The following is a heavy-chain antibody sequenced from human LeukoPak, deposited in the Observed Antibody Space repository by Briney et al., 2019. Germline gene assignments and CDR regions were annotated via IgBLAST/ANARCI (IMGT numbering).Heavy chain of an antibody. CDR3: TRLRGGDGYSFDY. V-gene: IGHV3-73*01. Sequence: PGGSLRLSCAAFGFTFSGSAMHWVRQASGEGLEWVGRIRSKTNKYATGYAASVKGRFTISRDDSKNTAYLQMYSLKTEDTAVYYCTRLRGGDGYSFDYWGQGTLVTVSS. D-gene: IGHD5-24*01. CDR2: IRSKTNKYAT. J-gene: IGHJ4*02. CDR1: GFTFSGSA.